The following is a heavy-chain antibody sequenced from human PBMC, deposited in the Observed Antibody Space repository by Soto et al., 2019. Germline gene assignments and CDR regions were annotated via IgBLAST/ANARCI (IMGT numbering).Heavy chain of an antibody. D-gene: IGHD5-12*01. Sequence: QVQLVQSGAEVKKPGSSVKVSCKAFGGTFSSYTISWVRQAPGQGLEWMGRIIPILGIANYAQKFQGRVTITADKSTSTAYMELSSLRSEDTAVYYYARGSVDIVATGTQRYYYYGMDVWGQGTTVTVSS. V-gene: IGHV1-69*02. J-gene: IGHJ6*02. CDR3: ARGSVDIVATGTQRYYYYGMDV. CDR2: IIPILGIA. CDR1: GGTFSSYT.